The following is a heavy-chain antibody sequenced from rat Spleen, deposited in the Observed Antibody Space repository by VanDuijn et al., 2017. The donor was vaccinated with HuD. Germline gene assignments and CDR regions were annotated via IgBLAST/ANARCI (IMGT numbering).Heavy chain of an antibody. CDR2: ISYDGGST. V-gene: IGHV5-20*01. CDR1: GFTFSNYY. J-gene: IGHJ3*01. Sequence: EVELVESGGGLVQPGTSMKLSCAASGFTFSNYYMAWVRQAPTKGLEWVAYISYDGGSTYYRDSVKGRFTISRDNAKSTLYLQMDSLRSEDTATYYCATYYYSGYVPLVYWGQGTLVTVSS. CDR3: ATYYYSGYVPLVY. D-gene: IGHD1-2*01.